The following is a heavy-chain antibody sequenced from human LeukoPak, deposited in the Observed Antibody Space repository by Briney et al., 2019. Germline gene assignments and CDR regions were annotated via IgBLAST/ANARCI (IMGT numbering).Heavy chain of an antibody. J-gene: IGHJ4*02. CDR1: GFTFSSYE. V-gene: IGHV3-48*03. CDR2: ISSSDSTT. CDR3: ARNDGY. Sequence: PGGSLRLSCAASGFTFSSYEMNWVRQAPGKGLEWISYISSSDSTTYYADSVKGRFTISRDNSAKNSVYLQMNSLRAEDTAVYYCARNDGYWGQGTLVTVSS.